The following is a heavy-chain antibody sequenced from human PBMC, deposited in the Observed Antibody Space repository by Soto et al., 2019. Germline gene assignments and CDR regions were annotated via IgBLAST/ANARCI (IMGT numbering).Heavy chain of an antibody. CDR1: VYSFTRYG. CDR2: ISAYNGNT. D-gene: IGHD3-3*01. V-gene: IGHV1-18*01. J-gene: IGHJ4*02. CDR3: AWIFGVVQTDY. Sequence: ASVNLSCKASVYSFTRYGISWGLQAPGQGLEWMGWISAYNGNTNYAQKLQGRVTMTTDTSTSTAYMELRSLRSDDTAVYYCAWIFGVVQTDYWGQGTLVTVSS.